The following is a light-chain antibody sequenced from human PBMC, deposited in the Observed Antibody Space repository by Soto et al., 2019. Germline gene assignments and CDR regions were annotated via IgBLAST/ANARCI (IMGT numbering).Light chain of an antibody. V-gene: IGKV1-5*01. CDR1: QSISSW. Sequence: DIQMTQSPSSLSASVGDRVTITCRASQSISSWLAWYQQKPGKAPKLLIYDASSLESGVPSRFSGSGSGTDFTLTISRLEPEDFAVYYCQQYGSSFLFGGGTKVAIK. CDR2: DAS. J-gene: IGKJ4*01. CDR3: QQYGSSFL.